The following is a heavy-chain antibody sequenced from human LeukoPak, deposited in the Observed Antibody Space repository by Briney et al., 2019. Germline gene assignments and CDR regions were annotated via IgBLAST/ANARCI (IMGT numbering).Heavy chain of an antibody. CDR1: GFTFSSYW. V-gene: IGHV3-30*18. CDR2: ISYDGSNK. CDR3: AKDTVVAYFDY. J-gene: IGHJ4*02. Sequence: GGSLRLSCAASGFTFSSYWTSWARQAPGKGLEWVAVISYDGSNKYYADSVKGRFTISRDNSKNTLYLQMNSLRAEDTAVYYCAKDTVVAYFDYWGQGTLVTVSS. D-gene: IGHD2-15*01.